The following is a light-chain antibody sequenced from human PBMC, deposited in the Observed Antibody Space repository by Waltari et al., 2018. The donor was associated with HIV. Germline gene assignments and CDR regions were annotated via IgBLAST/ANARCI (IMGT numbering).Light chain of an antibody. CDR3: QHSGSSPGVT. Sequence: EMVSTQSPVTPSLSPDESATLSRRASQSISKRSLGWYQQKPGQTPRLLIYSASSRTGSTADRFSGGGAWTDFTLTINRLEPEDFAVYYCQHSGSSPGVTFGGGTKVDIK. CDR1: QSISKRS. J-gene: IGKJ4*01. CDR2: SAS. V-gene: IGKV3-20*01.